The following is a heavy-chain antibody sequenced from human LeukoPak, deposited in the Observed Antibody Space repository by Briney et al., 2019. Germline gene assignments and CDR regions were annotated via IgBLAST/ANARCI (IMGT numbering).Heavy chain of an antibody. D-gene: IGHD5-18*01. Sequence: GGSLRLSCAASRFIFSSYGMYWVRQAPGKGLEWVAVISYDGSDKYYADSVKGRFTISRDNSKNTLYVQMNSLRAEDTAVYYCAREGAPDTDYSYGYYMDVWGKGTTVTVSS. CDR1: RFIFSSYG. CDR3: AREGAPDTDYSYGYYMDV. V-gene: IGHV3-30*03. J-gene: IGHJ6*03. CDR2: ISYDGSDK.